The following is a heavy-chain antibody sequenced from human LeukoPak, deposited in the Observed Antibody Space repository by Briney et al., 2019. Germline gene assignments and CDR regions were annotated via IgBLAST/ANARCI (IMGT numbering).Heavy chain of an antibody. CDR3: AKDVAYYDFWSGSRYFDY. V-gene: IGHV3-23*01. CDR2: ISGSGGST. CDR1: GFTFSSYA. Sequence: PGWSLRLSCAASGFTFSSYAMSWVRQAPGKGLEWVSAISGSGGSTYYADSVKGRFTISRDNSKNTLYLQMNSLRAEDTAVYYCAKDVAYYDFWSGSRYFDYWGQGTLVTVSS. J-gene: IGHJ4*02. D-gene: IGHD3-3*01.